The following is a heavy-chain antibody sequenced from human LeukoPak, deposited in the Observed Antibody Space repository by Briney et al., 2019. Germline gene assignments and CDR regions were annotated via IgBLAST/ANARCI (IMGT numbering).Heavy chain of an antibody. J-gene: IGHJ4*02. CDR2: ISSSSSYI. CDR1: GFTFSSYS. D-gene: IGHD2-15*01. CDR3: ARAHCSGGSCYSFDY. Sequence: GGSLRLSCAASGFTFSSYSMNWVRQAPGKGLEWVSSISSSSSYIYYADSVKGRFTISRDNAKNSLYLQMNSLRAEGTAVYYCARAHCSGGSCYSFDYWGQGTLVTVSS. V-gene: IGHV3-21*01.